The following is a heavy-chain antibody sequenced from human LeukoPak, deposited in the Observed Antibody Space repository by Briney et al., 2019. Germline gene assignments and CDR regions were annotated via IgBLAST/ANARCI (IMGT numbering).Heavy chain of an antibody. D-gene: IGHD4-17*01. Sequence: GGSLRLSCAASGFTFSDYYMSWIRQAPGKGLEWVSYISSSGSSIYYADSVKGRFTISMDNARKSMYLQMNRLRAEDTAVYYCARDGYGVFRGGYFDDWGQGTLVTVSS. V-gene: IGHV3-11*04. J-gene: IGHJ4*02. CDR1: GFTFSDYY. CDR3: ARDGYGVFRGGYFDD. CDR2: ISSSGSSI.